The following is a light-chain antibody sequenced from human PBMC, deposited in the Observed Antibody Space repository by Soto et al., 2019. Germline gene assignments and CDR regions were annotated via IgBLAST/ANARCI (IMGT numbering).Light chain of an antibody. CDR1: QTVSNSY. J-gene: IGKJ1*01. CDR2: GTS. V-gene: IGKV3-20*01. Sequence: EIVLTQSPGTLSLSPGERGTLSCRANQTVSNSYLAWYQQKPGQAPRLLIYGTSSRATGIPDRFSGSGSGTDFTLTINRLGPEDFVIYYCQQYGSSPWTFGQGTKVDIK. CDR3: QQYGSSPWT.